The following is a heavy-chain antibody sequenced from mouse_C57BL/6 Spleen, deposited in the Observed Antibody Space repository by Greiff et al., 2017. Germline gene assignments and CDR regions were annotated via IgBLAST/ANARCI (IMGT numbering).Heavy chain of an antibody. CDR1: GYAFSSYW. Sequence: VKLVESGAELVKPGASVKISCKASGYAFSSYWMNWVKQRPGKGLEWIGQIYPGDGDTNYNGKFKGKATLTADKSSSTAYMQRSSLTSEDSAVYFCARGVTTGFAYWGQGTLVTVSA. J-gene: IGHJ3*01. CDR3: ARGVTTGFAY. CDR2: IYPGDGDT. D-gene: IGHD2-2*01. V-gene: IGHV1-80*01.